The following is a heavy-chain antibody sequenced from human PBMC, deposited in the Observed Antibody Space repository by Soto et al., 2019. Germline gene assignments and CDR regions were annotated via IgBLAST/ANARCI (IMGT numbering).Heavy chain of an antibody. J-gene: IGHJ4*02. CDR1: GFTFSSHW. CDR3: ATKISGVVT. V-gene: IGHV3-74*01. D-gene: IGHD3-3*01. Sequence: EVQLVESGGGLVQPGGSLRLSCAASGFTFSSHWMHWVRQAPGKGLVWVSSINSAGSTRTYADSVKGRFTMSRDNAKNTLFLQVNSLRADDAALYYCATKISGVVTWGQGTLVTVSS. CDR2: INSAGSTR.